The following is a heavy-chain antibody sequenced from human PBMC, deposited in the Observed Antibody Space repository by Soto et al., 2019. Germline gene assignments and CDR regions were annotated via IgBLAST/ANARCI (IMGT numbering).Heavy chain of an antibody. CDR1: GFTFSSYG. CDR3: ARDRTVRGATFYFDY. V-gene: IGHV3-33*01. Sequence: QVQLVESGGGVVQPGRSLRLSCAASGFTFSSYGMHWVRQAPGKGLEWVAVIWYDGSNKYYADSVKGRFTISRDNSKNTLYLQMTSLRAEDTAVYYCARDRTVRGATFYFDYWGQGTLVTVSS. J-gene: IGHJ4*02. D-gene: IGHD3-10*01. CDR2: IWYDGSNK.